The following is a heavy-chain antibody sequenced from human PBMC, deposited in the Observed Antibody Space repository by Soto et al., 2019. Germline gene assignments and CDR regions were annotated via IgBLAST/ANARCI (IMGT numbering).Heavy chain of an antibody. CDR1: GFTFSSYG. Sequence: PGGSLRLSCAASGFTFSSYGMHWVRQAPGKGLEWVAVIWYDGSNKYYADSVKGRFTISRDNSKNTLYLQMNSLRAEDTAVYYCAREAMKYSSGLVLDPWGQGTLVTVSS. CDR3: AREAMKYSSGLVLDP. V-gene: IGHV3-33*01. CDR2: IWYDGSNK. D-gene: IGHD6-19*01. J-gene: IGHJ5*02.